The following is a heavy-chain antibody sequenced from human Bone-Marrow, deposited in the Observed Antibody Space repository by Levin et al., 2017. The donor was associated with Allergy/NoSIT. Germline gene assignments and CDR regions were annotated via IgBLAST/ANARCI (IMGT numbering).Heavy chain of an antibody. CDR2: ISGSGGST. J-gene: IGHJ4*02. Sequence: GGSLRLSCAASGFTFSNYAMTWVRQAPGKGLEWVSAISGSGGSTYYADSVKGRFTISRDTSKNTLFLQMNSLRAEDTAVYYCAKDLRGSYRPICYFDYWGQGTLVTVSS. CDR3: AKDLRGSYRPICYFDY. CDR1: GFTFSNYA. V-gene: IGHV3-23*01. D-gene: IGHD1-26*01.